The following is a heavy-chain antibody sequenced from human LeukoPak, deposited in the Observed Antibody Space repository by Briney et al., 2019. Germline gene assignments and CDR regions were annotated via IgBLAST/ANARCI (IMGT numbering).Heavy chain of an antibody. D-gene: IGHD6-19*01. CDR1: GYSISSNYH. J-gene: IGHJ4*02. CDR3: ARVRAVAGTPPDY. V-gene: IGHV4-38-2*02. Sequence: SETLSLTCTVSGYSISSNYHWGWVRQPPGKGLEWIATIYHSGSTYYNPSLKSRVTISVDTSKNQFSLKMRSVTAADTAVYYCARVRAVAGTPPDYWGQGTLVTVSS. CDR2: IYHSGST.